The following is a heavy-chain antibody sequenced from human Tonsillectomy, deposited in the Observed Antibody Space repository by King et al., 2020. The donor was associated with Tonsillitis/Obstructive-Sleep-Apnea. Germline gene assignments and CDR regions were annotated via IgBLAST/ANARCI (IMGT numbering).Heavy chain of an antibody. J-gene: IGHJ4*02. D-gene: IGHD2-15*01. CDR1: GGSVSSGSYS. CDR2: SYYRGST. CDR3: AIGGYCSGGSCYPLFDY. Sequence: QLQESGPGLVKPSETLSLTCTVSGGSVSSGSYSWSWIRQPPGKGLEWIGYSYYRGSTNYYPSLKSRVTLSVDTSKNQFSLKLSSVTAADTAVYYCAIGGYCSGGSCYPLFDYWGQGTLVTVSS. V-gene: IGHV4-61*01.